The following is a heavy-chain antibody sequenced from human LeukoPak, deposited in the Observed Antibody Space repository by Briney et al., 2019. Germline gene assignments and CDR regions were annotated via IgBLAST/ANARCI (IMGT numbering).Heavy chain of an antibody. D-gene: IGHD3-3*01. CDR2: IYYSEST. CDR1: GGSISSGSYY. V-gene: IGHV4-39*07. CDR3: ARDKTFEVVNFFDY. Sequence: PSETLSLTCTASGGSISSGSYYWGWIRQPPGKGLEWIGSIYYSESTYYNPSLKSRITVSLDTSKNQLSLKLSSVTAADTAVYYCARDKTFEVVNFFDYWGQGTLVTVSS. J-gene: IGHJ4*02.